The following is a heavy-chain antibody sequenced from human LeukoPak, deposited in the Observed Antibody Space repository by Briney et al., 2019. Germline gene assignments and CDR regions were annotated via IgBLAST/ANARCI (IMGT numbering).Heavy chain of an antibody. CDR2: IYYSGST. CDR1: GGSISSGGYY. V-gene: IGHV4-31*03. CDR3: ARGLRYYYDSSGYTMEYYFDY. J-gene: IGHJ4*02. D-gene: IGHD3-22*01. Sequence: SETLSLTCTVSGGSISSGGYYCSWIRQHPGKGLEWIGYIYYSGSTYYNPSLKSRVTISVDTSKNQFSLKLSSVTAADTAVYYCARGLRYYYDSSGYTMEYYFDYWGQGTLVTVSS.